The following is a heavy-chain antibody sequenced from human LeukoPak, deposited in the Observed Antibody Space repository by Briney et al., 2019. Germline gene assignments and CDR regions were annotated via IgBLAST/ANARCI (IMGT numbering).Heavy chain of an antibody. CDR1: GFTFSHYA. CDR2: IGHDGADK. V-gene: IGHV3-30*04. CDR3: ARNSDYYDYSPQSV. Sequence: GGSLRLSCAASGFTFSHYALLWVRQAPGKGLEWVALIGHDGADKYYADSVKGRFLISRDNSKNMLFLQMNSLIIEDTAVYYCARNSDYYDYSPQSVWGQGTLVTVS. J-gene: IGHJ4*02. D-gene: IGHD3-22*01.